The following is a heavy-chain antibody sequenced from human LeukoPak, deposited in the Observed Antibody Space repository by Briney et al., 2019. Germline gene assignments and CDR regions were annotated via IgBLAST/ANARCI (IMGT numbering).Heavy chain of an antibody. D-gene: IGHD3-10*01. CDR1: GFTFSTYA. J-gene: IGHJ4*02. CDR2: LISSGSLT. Sequence: PGGSLRLSCAASGFTFSTYAMDWARQAPGKGLEWVSYLISSGSLTYHADSVKGRFTISRDKSKNSLYLQMNCLRTEDTAVYCVRDGSSWGNFVYWGQGTLVSASS. V-gene: IGHV3-21*05. CDR3: VRDGSSWGNFVY.